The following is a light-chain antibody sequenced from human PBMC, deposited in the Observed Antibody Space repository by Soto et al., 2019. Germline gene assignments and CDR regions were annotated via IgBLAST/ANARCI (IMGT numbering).Light chain of an antibody. CDR2: DAS. V-gene: IGKV3-11*01. J-gene: IGKJ4*01. Sequence: DIVLTQSPATLSLSPGERATLSCRASQSASSYLAWYQQNPGQAPRLLIYDASNRATGIPARFSGSGSGTDFTLTNSSLEPEDFAVYYCQQRSNWLTVGGGTKVDNK. CDR3: QQRSNWLT. CDR1: QSASSY.